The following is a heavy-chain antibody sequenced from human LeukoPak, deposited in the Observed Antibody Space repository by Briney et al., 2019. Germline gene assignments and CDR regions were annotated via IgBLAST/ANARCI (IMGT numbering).Heavy chain of an antibody. CDR2: IAGNSAAT. CDR1: GFTFSTYG. J-gene: IGHJ4*02. CDR3: AKNTPATGLSYFDS. V-gene: IGHV3-23*01. Sequence: GGSLRLSCAASGFTFSTYGMTWVRLAPGKELEWVSAIAGNSAATSYANSVRGRFTISRDNSKNTLYLQMYSLGAEDTAVYYCAKNTPATGLSYFDSWGRGTLVTVSS. D-gene: IGHD3-9*01.